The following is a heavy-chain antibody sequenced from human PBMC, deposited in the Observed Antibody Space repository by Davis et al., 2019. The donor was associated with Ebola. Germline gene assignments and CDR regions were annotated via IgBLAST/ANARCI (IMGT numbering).Heavy chain of an antibody. CDR2: ISSSSSYI. CDR3: ARLDDGIVGVFNWFDP. J-gene: IGHJ5*02. CDR1: GFTFSSYS. Sequence: GESLKISCAASGFTFSSYSMNWVRQAPGKGLEWVSSISSSSSYIYYANSVKGRFTISRDNAKNLLYLQMNSLRAEDTAVYYCARLDDGIVGVFNWFDPWGQGTLVTVSS. V-gene: IGHV3-21*01. D-gene: IGHD1-26*01.